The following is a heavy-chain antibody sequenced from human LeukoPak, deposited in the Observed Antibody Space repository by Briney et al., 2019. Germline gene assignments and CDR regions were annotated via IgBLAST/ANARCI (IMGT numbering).Heavy chain of an antibody. Sequence: GGSLRLSCAASGFTCSSYAMHWVRQAPGKGLEWVAVISYDGSNKYYADSVKGRFTISRDNSKNTLYLQMNSLRAEDTAVYYCATETYSSSSENDYWGQGTLVTVSS. CDR3: ATETYSSSSENDY. V-gene: IGHV3-30-3*01. CDR2: ISYDGSNK. J-gene: IGHJ4*02. D-gene: IGHD6-6*01. CDR1: GFTCSSYA.